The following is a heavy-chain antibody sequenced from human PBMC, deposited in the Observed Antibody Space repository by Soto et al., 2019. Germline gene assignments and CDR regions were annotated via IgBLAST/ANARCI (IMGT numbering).Heavy chain of an antibody. Sequence: GGSLRLSCEASGFTFSNYWMSWVRQAPGKGLEWVANIKQDGSEKYYVDSVKGRFTISRDNAKNSLYVQMNSLRVEDTAVYYCARDSGWYGMAAWGQGTLVTVSS. J-gene: IGHJ5*02. D-gene: IGHD6-19*01. V-gene: IGHV3-7*01. CDR3: ARDSGWYGMAA. CDR2: IKQDGSEK. CDR1: GFTFSNYW.